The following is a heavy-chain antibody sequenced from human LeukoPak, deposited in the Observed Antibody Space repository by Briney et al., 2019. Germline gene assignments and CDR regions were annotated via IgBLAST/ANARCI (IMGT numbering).Heavy chain of an antibody. Sequence: SETLSLTCTVSGGSISSYYWSWIRQPPGKGLERIGYIYTSGSTNYNPSLKSRVTISVDTSKNQFSLKLSSVTAADTAVYYCARHGANYYDSSGSRWHDAFDIWGQGTMVTVSS. D-gene: IGHD3-22*01. CDR1: GGSISSYY. CDR2: IYTSGST. J-gene: IGHJ3*02. CDR3: ARHGANYYDSSGSRWHDAFDI. V-gene: IGHV4-4*09.